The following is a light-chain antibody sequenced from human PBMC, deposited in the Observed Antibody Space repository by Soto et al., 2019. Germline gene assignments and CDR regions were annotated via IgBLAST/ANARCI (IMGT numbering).Light chain of an antibody. CDR2: EGN. CDR1: SSDVGSYNL. Sequence: QSVLTQPASVSGSPGQSITMSCAGASSDVGSYNLVSWYQQYPGKAPKLIIYEGNKRPSGVSNRFSGSGSGNTASLTISGLQAEDVADYYCCSYTGSSTSFGGGTKRTVL. J-gene: IGLJ3*02. CDR3: CSYTGSSTS. V-gene: IGLV2-23*01.